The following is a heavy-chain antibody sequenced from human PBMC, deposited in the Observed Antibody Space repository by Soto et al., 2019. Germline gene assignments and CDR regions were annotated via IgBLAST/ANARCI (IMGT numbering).Heavy chain of an antibody. CDR2: IYYSGST. Sequence: QLQLQESGPGLVKPSETLSLTCTVSGGSISSSSYYWGWIRQPPGKGLEWIGSIYYSGSTYYNPSLKSRVTISVDTSKNQFSLKLTSVTAADTAVYYCARRGQWLVGFDYWGQGTLVTVSS. D-gene: IGHD6-19*01. V-gene: IGHV4-39*01. CDR1: GGSISSSSYY. J-gene: IGHJ4*02. CDR3: ARRGQWLVGFDY.